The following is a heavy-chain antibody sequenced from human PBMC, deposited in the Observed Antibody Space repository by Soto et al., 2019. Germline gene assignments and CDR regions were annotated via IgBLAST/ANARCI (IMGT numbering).Heavy chain of an antibody. CDR3: ARLEGLATISYYFDF. Sequence: SETLSLTCTVSGGPISSSSCYWGCIRQSPGKGLEWIGSIYYSGNAYYNPSLQTRVTISLDKSRSQFSLKLNSVTAADSAVYFCARLEGLATISYYFDFWGPGALVTVSS. CDR2: IYYSGNA. CDR1: GGPISSSSCY. D-gene: IGHD3-9*01. J-gene: IGHJ4*02. V-gene: IGHV4-39*01.